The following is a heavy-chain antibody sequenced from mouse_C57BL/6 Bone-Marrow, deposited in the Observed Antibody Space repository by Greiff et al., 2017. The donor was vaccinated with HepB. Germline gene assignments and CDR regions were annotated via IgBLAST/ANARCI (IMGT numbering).Heavy chain of an antibody. V-gene: IGHV1-22*01. CDR1: GYTFTDYN. D-gene: IGHD1-1*01. Sequence: EVQLLHSGPELVKPGASVKMSCTASGYTFTDYNMHWVKQSHGKSLEWIGYINPNNGGTSYNQKFKGKATLTVDKSSRTAYMELRSLTSEDSAVYYCASSRINTDFFDYWGQGTTLTVSS. CDR3: ASSRINTDFFDY. J-gene: IGHJ2*01. CDR2: INPNNGGT.